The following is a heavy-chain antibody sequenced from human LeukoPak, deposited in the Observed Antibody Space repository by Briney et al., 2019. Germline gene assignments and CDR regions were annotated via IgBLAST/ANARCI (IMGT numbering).Heavy chain of an antibody. V-gene: IGHV3-23*01. D-gene: IGHD6-19*01. CDR3: AKDIAWTASIAVAEFDY. J-gene: IGHJ4*02. CDR2: ISGSGGST. CDR1: GFTFSSYA. Sequence: GGSLRLSCAASGFTFSSYAMSWVRQAPGKGLEWVSAISGSGGSTYYADSVKGRFTISRDNSKNTLYLQMNSLRAEDTAVYYCAKDIAWTASIAVAEFDYWGQGTLVTVSS.